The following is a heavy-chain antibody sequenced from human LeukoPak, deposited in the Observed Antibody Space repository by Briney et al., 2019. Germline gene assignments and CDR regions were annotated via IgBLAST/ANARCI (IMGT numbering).Heavy chain of an antibody. CDR2: IYYSGTT. V-gene: IGHV4-59*01. D-gene: IGHD6-13*01. Sequence: SETLSLTCTVSGGSISNYYWSWIRQPPGKGLEWIGYIYYSGTTNYNPSLKSRVTISVDTSKNQFSLKLNSVTAADTAVYYCARGVYIAAAQYGYWGQGTLVTVST. CDR1: GGSISNYY. J-gene: IGHJ4*02. CDR3: ARGVYIAAAQYGY.